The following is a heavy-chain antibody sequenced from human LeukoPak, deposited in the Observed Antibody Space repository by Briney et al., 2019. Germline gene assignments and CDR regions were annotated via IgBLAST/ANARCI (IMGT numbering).Heavy chain of an antibody. CDR2: IYYSGST. V-gene: IGHV4-39*07. CDR3: ARDNDYSKGGCSYMDV. Sequence: PSETLSLTCTVSGGSISSSSYYWGWIRQPPGKGLEWIGSIYYSGSTYYNPSLKSRVTISVDTSKNQFSLKLSSVTAADTAVYYCARDNDYSKGGCSYMDVWGKGTTVTVSS. J-gene: IGHJ6*03. D-gene: IGHD4-11*01. CDR1: GGSISSSSYY.